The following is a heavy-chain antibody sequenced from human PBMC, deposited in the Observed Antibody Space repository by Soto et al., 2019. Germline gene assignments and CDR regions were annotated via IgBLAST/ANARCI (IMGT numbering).Heavy chain of an antibody. Sequence: PSETLSLTCTVSGGSISRGGYYWSWIRQHPGKGLEWIGYIYYSGSTYYNPSLKSRVTISVDTSKNQFSLKLSSVTAADTAVYYCARLGPYASGTYSFRHNRFDPWGQGTLVT. D-gene: IGHD3-10*01. J-gene: IGHJ5*02. CDR3: ARLGPYASGTYSFRHNRFDP. CDR1: GGSISRGGYY. CDR2: IYYSGST. V-gene: IGHV4-31*03.